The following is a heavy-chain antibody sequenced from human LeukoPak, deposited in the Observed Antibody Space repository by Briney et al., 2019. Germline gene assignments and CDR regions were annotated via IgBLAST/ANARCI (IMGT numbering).Heavy chain of an antibody. CDR2: INHGGFT. D-gene: IGHD6-19*01. CDR1: GGSLSGYY. J-gene: IGHJ4*02. CDR3: ARSSGGVFDY. V-gene: IGHV4-34*01. Sequence: SETLSLTCAVYGGSLSGYYWSWIRQPPGKGLEWIGEINHGGFTTYNPSLKSRVTISVDTSKNQFSLKLSSVTAADTAVYYCARSSGGVFDYWGQGTLVTVSS.